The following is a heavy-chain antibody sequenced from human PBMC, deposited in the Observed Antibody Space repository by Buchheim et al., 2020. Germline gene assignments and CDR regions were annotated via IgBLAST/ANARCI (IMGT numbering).Heavy chain of an antibody. CDR1: GGSISGYH. V-gene: IGHV4-59*03. D-gene: IGHD5-18*01. J-gene: IGHJ4*02. Sequence: QVQLQESGPRLVKPSETLSLTCTVSGGSISGYHWGWIRQPPGKGLQWIGYVYYTGSTNYKPSLKSRVTISLDTSKNQFSLKLTSVTAADTAVYYCARGKRGYNYGYFDSWGQGIL. CDR3: ARGKRGYNYGYFDS. CDR2: VYYTGST.